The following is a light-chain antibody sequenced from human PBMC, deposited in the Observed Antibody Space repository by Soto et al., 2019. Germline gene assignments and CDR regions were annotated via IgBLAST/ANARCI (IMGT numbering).Light chain of an antibody. CDR2: EVN. Sequence: QSVLTPPASLSASPGQTITISCTWTRNDIGDSHFVSWYQQYPDKAPKLIIFEVNGRPSGVSDRFVGSKSGNTASLTISGLQPEDEADYYCSSRSSITTVVFGGGTKVTVL. V-gene: IGLV2-14*03. CDR1: RNDIGDSHF. J-gene: IGLJ2*01. CDR3: SSRSSITTVV.